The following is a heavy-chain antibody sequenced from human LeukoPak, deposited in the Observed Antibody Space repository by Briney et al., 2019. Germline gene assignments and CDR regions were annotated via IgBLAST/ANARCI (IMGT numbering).Heavy chain of an antibody. CDR1: GFTFSSYW. Sequence: PGGSLRLSCAASGFTFSSYWMSWVRQAPGKGLEWVANIKQDGSEKYYVDSVKGRFTISRDNAKNSLYLQMNSLRAEDTAVYYCARVGYCSSTSCYTGFDYWGQGTLVTVSS. J-gene: IGHJ4*02. CDR3: ARVGYCSSTSCYTGFDY. CDR2: IKQDGSEK. D-gene: IGHD2-2*02. V-gene: IGHV3-7*01.